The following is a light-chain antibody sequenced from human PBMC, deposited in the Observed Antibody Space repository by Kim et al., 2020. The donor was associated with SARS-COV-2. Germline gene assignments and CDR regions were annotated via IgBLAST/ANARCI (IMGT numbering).Light chain of an antibody. CDR3: HPRDSGGNLRV. J-gene: IGLJ2*01. V-gene: IGLV3-19*01. Sequence: LGRTARITCQGGAPSPSFATWYQQRPGHAPLLVFYGETTRPSGIPARFSGSRSGNTASLTITGAQAEDEADYFCHPRDSGGNLRVFGGGTQLTVL. CDR1: APSPSF. CDR2: GET.